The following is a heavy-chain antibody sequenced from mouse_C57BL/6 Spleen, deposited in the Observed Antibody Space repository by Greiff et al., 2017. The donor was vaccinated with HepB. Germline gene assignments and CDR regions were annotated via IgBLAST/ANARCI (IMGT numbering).Heavy chain of an antibody. V-gene: IGHV1-82*01. J-gene: IGHJ2*01. Sequence: VQLQQSGPELVKPGASVKISCKASGYAFSSSWMNWVKQRPGKGLEWIGRIYPGDGDTNYNGKFKGKATLTADKSYSTAYMQLSSLTSEDSAVYFCASYYYGSGGYWGQGTTLTVSS. CDR3: ASYYYGSGGY. CDR2: IYPGDGDT. CDR1: GYAFSSSW. D-gene: IGHD1-1*01.